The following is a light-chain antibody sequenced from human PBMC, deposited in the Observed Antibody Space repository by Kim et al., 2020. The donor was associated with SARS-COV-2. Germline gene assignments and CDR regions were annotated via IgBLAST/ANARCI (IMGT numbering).Light chain of an antibody. V-gene: IGLV6-57*03. CDR2: EDN. J-gene: IGLJ3*02. CDR3: QSYDSSNWV. CDR1: NGSIASNY. Sequence: GKTVTISCTRSNGSIASNYVQWYQQRPGSAPTTVIYEDNQRPSGVPDRFSGSMDSSSNSASLTISGLKTEDAADYYCQSYDSSNWVFGGGTQLTVL.